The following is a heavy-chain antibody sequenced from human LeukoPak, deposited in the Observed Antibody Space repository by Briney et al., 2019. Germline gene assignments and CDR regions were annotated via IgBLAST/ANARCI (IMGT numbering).Heavy chain of an antibody. V-gene: IGHV4-39*07. Sequence: SETLSLTCTVSGGSISSSSYYWGWIRQPPGKGLEWIGSIYYSGSTYYNPSLKSRVTISVDTSKNQFSLKLSSVTAADTAVYYCATVRGVDYWGQGTLVTVSP. CDR2: IYYSGST. D-gene: IGHD2-15*01. CDR1: GGSISSSSYY. CDR3: ATVRGVDY. J-gene: IGHJ4*02.